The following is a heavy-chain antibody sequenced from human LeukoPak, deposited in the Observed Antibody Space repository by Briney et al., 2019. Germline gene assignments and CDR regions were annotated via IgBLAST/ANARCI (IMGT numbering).Heavy chain of an antibody. CDR3: ARDRSIAATFDP. Sequence: SETLSLTCTVSGGSNSSYYWSWIRQPAGKGLEWIGRIYTSGSTNYNAPLKSRVTMSVDTSKNQFSLKLSAVTAADTAVYYCARDRSIAATFDPWGQGTLVTVSS. D-gene: IGHD6-6*01. CDR2: IYTSGST. CDR1: GGSNSSYY. V-gene: IGHV4-4*07. J-gene: IGHJ5*02.